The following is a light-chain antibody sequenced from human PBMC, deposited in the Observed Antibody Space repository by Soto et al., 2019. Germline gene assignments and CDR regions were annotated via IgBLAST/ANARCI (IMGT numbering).Light chain of an antibody. CDR2: GAS. V-gene: IGKV3-20*01. CDR1: QGVSSSY. CDR3: QEHGSSPT. J-gene: IGKJ1*01. Sequence: EIVLTQSPGTLSLSPGERATLSCRASQGVSSSYLARYQQKPGQAPRLLISGASSRATGIPDRFSGSGSGTDFTLTISRLEPEDFAVYYCQEHGSSPTSAQGTKVDIK.